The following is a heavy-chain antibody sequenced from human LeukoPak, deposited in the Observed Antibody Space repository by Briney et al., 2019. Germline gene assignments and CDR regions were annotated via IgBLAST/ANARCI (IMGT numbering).Heavy chain of an antibody. CDR2: MNPNSGNT. Sequence: GASVKVSCKASGYTFTSYDINWVRQATGQGLEWMGWMNPNSGNTGYAQKFQGRVTMTRNTSISTAYMELSSLRSEDTAVYYCARGVSEYYYDREDHYWGQGTLVTVSS. D-gene: IGHD3-22*01. V-gene: IGHV1-8*01. CDR1: GYTFTSYD. J-gene: IGHJ4*02. CDR3: ARGVSEYYYDREDHY.